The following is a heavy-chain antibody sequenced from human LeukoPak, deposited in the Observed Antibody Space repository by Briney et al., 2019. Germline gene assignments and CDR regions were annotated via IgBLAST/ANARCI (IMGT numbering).Heavy chain of an antibody. J-gene: IGHJ4*02. CDR1: GYTFTSYG. CDR2: ISAYNGNT. CDR3: ASSENWYSSGWYPNDY. V-gene: IGHV1-18*01. Sequence: ASVKVSCKASGYTFTSYGISWVRQAPGQGPEWMGWISAYNGNTNYAQKLQGRVTMTTDTSTSTAYMELRSLRSDDTAVYYCASSENWYSSGWYPNDYWGQGTLVTVSS. D-gene: IGHD6-19*01.